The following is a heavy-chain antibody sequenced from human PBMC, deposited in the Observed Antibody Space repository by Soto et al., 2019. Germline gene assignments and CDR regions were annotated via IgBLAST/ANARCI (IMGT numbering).Heavy chain of an antibody. D-gene: IGHD2-15*01. V-gene: IGHV3-23*01. CDR1: GFTFSSYA. Sequence: GGSLRLSCAASGFTFSSYAMSWVRQAPGKGLEWVSAISGSGGSTYYADSVKGRFTISRDNSKNTPYLQMNSLRAEDTAVYYCTKANRYCSGANCFTFDYWGLGILVTVS. J-gene: IGHJ4*02. CDR2: ISGSGGST. CDR3: TKANRYCSGANCFTFDY.